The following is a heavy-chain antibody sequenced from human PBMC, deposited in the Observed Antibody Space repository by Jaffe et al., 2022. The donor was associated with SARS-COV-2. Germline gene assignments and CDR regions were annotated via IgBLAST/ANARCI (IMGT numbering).Heavy chain of an antibody. CDR3: ARYASGNYAPHDY. CDR2: ISGDGTRT. D-gene: IGHD3-10*01. CDR1: GFIFSNYA. J-gene: IGHJ4*02. V-gene: IGHV3-21*01. Sequence: EVELVESGGGPVKPGGSLRLSCAASGFIFSNYAMNWVRQAPGKGLEWVSAISGDGTRTYYADSVKGRFTISRDNAKNSLYLQMNSLRAEDTAVYYCARYASGNYAPHDYWGQGTLVTVSS.